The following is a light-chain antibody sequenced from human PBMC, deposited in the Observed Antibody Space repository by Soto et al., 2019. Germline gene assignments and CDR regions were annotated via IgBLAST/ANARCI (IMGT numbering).Light chain of an antibody. J-gene: IGLJ2*01. CDR3: SSYPSSSTLL. CDR1: SNDIGGYNY. V-gene: IGLV2-14*01. CDR2: DVS. Sequence: QSVLTQPASVSGSPGQSITFSCTGTSNDIGGYNYVSWYQQHPGKAPKLMIFDVSNRPSGVSYRFSGSKSGNTASLTISGLQAEGEADYYCSSYPSSSTLLFGGGTKLTVL.